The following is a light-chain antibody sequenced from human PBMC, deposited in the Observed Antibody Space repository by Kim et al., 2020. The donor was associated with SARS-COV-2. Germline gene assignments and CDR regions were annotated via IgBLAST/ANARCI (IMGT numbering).Light chain of an antibody. J-gene: IGLJ1*01. CDR2: GNR. Sequence: GQRVTISRTGRRSKIGGGFDVHWVLQLPGTAPKLLIYGNRKRPSGVPDRFSGSKSGTSASLAITGLQAEDEADYYCQSYDSSLNYVFGTGTKVTVL. V-gene: IGLV1-40*01. CDR3: QSYDSSLNYV. CDR1: RSKIGGGFD.